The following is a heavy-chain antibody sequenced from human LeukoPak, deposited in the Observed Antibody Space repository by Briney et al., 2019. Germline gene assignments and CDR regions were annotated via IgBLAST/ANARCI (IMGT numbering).Heavy chain of an antibody. D-gene: IGHD2-2*01. Sequence: GVSLRLSCAASGFTFSSYAMSWVRQAPGKGLEWVSAISGSGGSTYYADSVKGRFTISRDNSKNTLYLQMNSLRAEDTAVYYCARFQLLLDAFDIWGQGIMVTVSS. J-gene: IGHJ3*02. CDR2: ISGSGGST. V-gene: IGHV3-23*01. CDR1: GFTFSSYA. CDR3: ARFQLLLDAFDI.